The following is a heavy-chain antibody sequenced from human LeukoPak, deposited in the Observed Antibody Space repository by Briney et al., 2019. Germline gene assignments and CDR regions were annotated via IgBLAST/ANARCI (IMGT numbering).Heavy chain of an antibody. D-gene: IGHD3-3*01. CDR2: IKLDGSEK. Sequence: GSLRLSCVASGFTFGKYWMSWVRQAPGKGLEWVANIKLDGSEKNYVDPVKGRFTISRDNTKNSLYLQMNSLRVEDTAVFYCARDQYDTWSRRGNFDSWGQGTLVIVSS. CDR3: ARDQYDTWSRRGNFDS. CDR1: GFTFGKYW. V-gene: IGHV3-7*03. J-gene: IGHJ4*02.